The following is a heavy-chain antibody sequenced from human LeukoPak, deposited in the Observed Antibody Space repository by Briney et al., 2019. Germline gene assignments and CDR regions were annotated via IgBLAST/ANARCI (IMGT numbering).Heavy chain of an antibody. CDR1: GGTFSSYA. CDR2: IIPIFGTA. V-gene: IGHV1-69*06. CDR3: ATGVGYYDSSGYYYFDY. D-gene: IGHD3-22*01. Sequence: ASVKVSCKASGGTFSSYAISWVRQAPGQGLEWMGGIIPIFGTANYAQKFQGRVTITADKSTSTAYMELRSLRSDDTAVYYCATGVGYYDSSGYYYFDYWGQGTLVTVSS. J-gene: IGHJ4*02.